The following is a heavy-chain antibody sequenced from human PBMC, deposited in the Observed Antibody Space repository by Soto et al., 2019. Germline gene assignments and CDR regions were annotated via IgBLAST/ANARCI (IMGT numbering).Heavy chain of an antibody. CDR2: INANSGGT. CDR1: GYNXSCYY. V-gene: IGHV1-2*02. J-gene: IGHJ4*02. Sequence: KTSLVASGYNXSCYYINWVRKSPGQGLEWMGWINANSGGTNYAQKFQGRVTMTRDTSISTAYMELGRLRSDDTAVYYCARPIAAGGPLDFDYRGQGTLVT. CDR3: ARPIAAGGPLDFDY. D-gene: IGHD6-13*01.